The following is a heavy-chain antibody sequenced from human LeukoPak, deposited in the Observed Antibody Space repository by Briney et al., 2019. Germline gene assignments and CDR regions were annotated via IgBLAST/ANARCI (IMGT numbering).Heavy chain of an antibody. D-gene: IGHD1-26*01. CDR3: ARRKSSANYYVEAFDI. J-gene: IGHJ3*02. CDR2: IYPDDSDI. Sequence: GESLKISCEGSGYRSSTYWIGWVRQMPGKGLERMGIIYPDDSDIKYSPSFQGQVTISVDVSINTAYLHWSSLKASDTAMYYCARRKSSANYYVEAFDIWGQGTMVTVSS. CDR1: GYRSSTYW. V-gene: IGHV5-51*01.